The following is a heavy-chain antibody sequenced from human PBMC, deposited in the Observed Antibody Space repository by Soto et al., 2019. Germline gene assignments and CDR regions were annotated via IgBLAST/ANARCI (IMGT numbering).Heavy chain of an antibody. Sequence: SETLSLTCAVYGGSFSGYYCSWIRQPPGKGLEWIGEINHSGSTNYNPSLKSRVTISVDTSKNQFSLKLSSVTAADTAVCYCARGRGIGGRLEYFQHWGQGTLVTVSS. D-gene: IGHD2-15*01. J-gene: IGHJ1*01. CDR2: INHSGST. CDR3: ARGRGIGGRLEYFQH. CDR1: GGSFSGYY. V-gene: IGHV4-34*01.